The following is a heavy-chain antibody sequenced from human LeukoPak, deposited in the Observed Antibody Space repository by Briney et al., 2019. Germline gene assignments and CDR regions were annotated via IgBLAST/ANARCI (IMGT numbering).Heavy chain of an antibody. Sequence: PSETLSLTCTVSGGSISSYYWSWIRQPAGKGLEWIGRIYTSGSTNYNPSLKSRVTMSVDTSKNQFSLKLSSVTAADTAVYYCARDQEGNSWYNWFDPWGQGTLVTVSS. D-gene: IGHD6-13*01. CDR2: IYTSGST. V-gene: IGHV4-4*07. CDR1: GGSISSYY. CDR3: ARDQEGNSWYNWFDP. J-gene: IGHJ5*02.